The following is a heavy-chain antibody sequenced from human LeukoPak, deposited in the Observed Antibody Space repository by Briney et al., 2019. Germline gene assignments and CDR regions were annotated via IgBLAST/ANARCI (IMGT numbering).Heavy chain of an antibody. CDR2: MNHSGST. CDR1: GGSFSGYY. Sequence: SETLSLTCAVYGGSFSGYYWSWIRQPPGKGLEWIGEMNHSGSTNYSPSLKSRVTISVDTSKNQFSLKLSSVTAADTAMYYCARVRSSGWGKGFDYWGQGTLVTVSS. D-gene: IGHD6-19*01. J-gene: IGHJ4*02. V-gene: IGHV4-34*01. CDR3: ARVRSSGWGKGFDY.